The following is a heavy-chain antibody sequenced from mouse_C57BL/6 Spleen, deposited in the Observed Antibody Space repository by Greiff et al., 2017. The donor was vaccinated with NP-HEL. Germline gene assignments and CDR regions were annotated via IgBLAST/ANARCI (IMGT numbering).Heavy chain of an antibody. J-gene: IGHJ1*03. CDR3: ARNHYGSSYWYFDV. CDR2: ILPGSGST. D-gene: IGHD1-1*01. Sequence: QVQLQQSGAELMKPGASVKLSCKATGYTFTGYWIEWVKQRPGHGLEWIGEILPGSGSTTYNEKFKGKATFTADTSSNTAYMQLSSLTTEDSAIYYCARNHYGSSYWYFDVWGTGTTVTVSS. CDR1: GYTFTGYW. V-gene: IGHV1-9*01.